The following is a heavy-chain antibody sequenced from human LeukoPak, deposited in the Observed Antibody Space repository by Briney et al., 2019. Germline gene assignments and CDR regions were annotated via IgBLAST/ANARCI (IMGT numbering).Heavy chain of an antibody. D-gene: IGHD6-25*01. CDR3: AGEVITATAFDY. Sequence: GGSLRLSCAASGFTFSSYSMSWVRQAPGKGLEWVSSISSSGSYIYYADSVKGRFTISRDNAKNSLYLQMNSLRAEDTAAYYCAGEVITATAFDYWGQGTLVTVSS. CDR1: GFTFSSYS. J-gene: IGHJ4*02. CDR2: ISSSGSYI. V-gene: IGHV3-21*01.